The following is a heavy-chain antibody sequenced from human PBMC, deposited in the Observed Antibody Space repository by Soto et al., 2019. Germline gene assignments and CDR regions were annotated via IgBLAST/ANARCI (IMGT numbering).Heavy chain of an antibody. D-gene: IGHD2-2*01. V-gene: IGHV1-18*01. J-gene: IGHJ5*02. CDR1: GNTFTNFG. CDR3: ARVIPGAEAWFDP. Sequence: ASVKVSCKASGNTFTNFGVTWVRQAPGQGLEWMGWISTYTDDPNYAQKFQGRVTMTIDTSTSTAYLDLRSLTSDDTGVYYCARVIPGAEAWFDPWGQGTLVTVSS. CDR2: ISTYTDDP.